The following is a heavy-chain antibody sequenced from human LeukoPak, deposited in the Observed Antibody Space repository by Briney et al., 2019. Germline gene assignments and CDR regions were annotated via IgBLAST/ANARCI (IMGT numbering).Heavy chain of an antibody. V-gene: IGHV3-7*01. CDR3: ARGYDFWSGYLSYYGMDV. CDR2: IKQDGSEK. D-gene: IGHD3-3*01. J-gene: IGHJ6*02. CDR1: GFTFSSYW. Sequence: GGSLRLSCAASGFTFSSYWMSWVRQAPGKGLEWVANIKQDGSEKYYVDSVKGRFTISRDNAKNSLYLQMNSLRAEDTAVYYCARGYDFWSGYLSYYGMDVWGQGTTVTVSS.